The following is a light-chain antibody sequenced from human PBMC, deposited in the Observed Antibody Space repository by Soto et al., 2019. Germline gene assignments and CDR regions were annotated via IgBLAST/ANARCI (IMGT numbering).Light chain of an antibody. CDR2: NEV. V-gene: IGLV3-21*04. CDR1: NIGSKS. Sequence: SYVLTQPPSVSVAPGKTASITCGGNNIGSKSVHCYQQKSGQAPVLVIYNEVDRPSGIPERFSGSNHGNTATLTISRVEAGDEAAYYCHVWDSDRDHPVFGGGTKLTVL. CDR3: HVWDSDRDHPV. J-gene: IGLJ2*01.